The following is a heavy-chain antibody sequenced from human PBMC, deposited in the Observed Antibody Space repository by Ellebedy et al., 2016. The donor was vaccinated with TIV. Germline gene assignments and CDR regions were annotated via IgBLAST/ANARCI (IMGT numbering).Heavy chain of an antibody. D-gene: IGHD6-19*01. CDR3: ARRGDSSGWSTYYFDY. CDR1: GYTFTGYY. CDR2: INPNSGGT. J-gene: IGHJ4*02. V-gene: IGHV1-2*04. Sequence: ASVKVSCXASGYTFTGYYMHWVRQAPGQGLEWMGWINPNSGGTNYAQKFQGWVTMTRDTSISTAYMELSRLRSDDTAVYYCARRGDSSGWSTYYFDYWGQGTLVTVSS.